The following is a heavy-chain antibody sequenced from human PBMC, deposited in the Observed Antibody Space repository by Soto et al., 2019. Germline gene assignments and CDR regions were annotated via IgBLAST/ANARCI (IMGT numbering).Heavy chain of an antibody. D-gene: IGHD3-3*01. V-gene: IGHV1-69*12. Sequence: QVQLVQSGAEVKKPGSSVNVSCKTSGATFGNTAVTWVRQAPGQGLEWMGGIVPMFGTANYAQKCQARVALTADESTNRAYMELSSLRSDDTAVYYCARDGDPGYAFWSGPLGGGRFDPWGQGTLVTVSS. CDR2: IVPMFGTA. CDR3: ARDGDPGYAFWSGPLGGGRFDP. CDR1: GATFGNTA. J-gene: IGHJ5*02.